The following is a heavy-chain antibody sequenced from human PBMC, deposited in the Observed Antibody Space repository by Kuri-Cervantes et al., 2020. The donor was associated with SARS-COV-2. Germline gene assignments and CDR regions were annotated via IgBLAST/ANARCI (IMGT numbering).Heavy chain of an antibody. CDR2: ISAYNGNT. Sequence: ASVKVSCKASGYTFTSYGISWVRQAPGQGLEWMGWISAYNGNTNYAQKLQGRVTMITDTSTSTAYMELRSLRSDDTAVYYCARERGGYYGSVRRGYYYYGMDVWGQGTTVTVSS. CDR1: GYTFTSYG. J-gene: IGHJ6*02. V-gene: IGHV1-18*01. D-gene: IGHD3-10*01. CDR3: ARERGGYYGSVRRGYYYYGMDV.